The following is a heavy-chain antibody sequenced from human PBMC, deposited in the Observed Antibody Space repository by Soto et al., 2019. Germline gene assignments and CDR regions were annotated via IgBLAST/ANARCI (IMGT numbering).Heavy chain of an antibody. CDR3: ARVGFFYYYNFLDV. CDR1: GFTFNSYW. Sequence: GGSLRLSCAASGFTFNSYWMSWVRQAPGKGLEWVANIKQDGSEKYYVDSVKGRFTISRDNAKNSLYLQMNSLRAEDTAVYYWARVGFFYYYNFLDVWGKGPTVTVSS. J-gene: IGHJ6*03. CDR2: IKQDGSEK. V-gene: IGHV3-7*04. D-gene: IGHD3-10*01.